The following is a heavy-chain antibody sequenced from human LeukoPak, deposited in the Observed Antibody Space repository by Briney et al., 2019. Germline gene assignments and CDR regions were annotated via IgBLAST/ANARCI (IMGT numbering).Heavy chain of an antibody. D-gene: IGHD1-1*01. V-gene: IGHV6-1*01. J-gene: IGHJ3*02. CDR1: GDTVSSNGAA. Sequence: SQTLSLTCAISGDTVSSNGAAWNWIRQSPSRGLEWLGRTYYRSKWYNDYAVSVRGRITISPDTSKNQLSLHLTSVTPEDTAVYYCARDSQLGLDALDIWGQGTLVTVSS. CDR2: TYYRSKWYN. CDR3: ARDSQLGLDALDI.